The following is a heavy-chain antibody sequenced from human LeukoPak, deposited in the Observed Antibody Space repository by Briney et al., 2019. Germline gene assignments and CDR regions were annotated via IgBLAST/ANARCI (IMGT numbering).Heavy chain of an antibody. D-gene: IGHD6-19*01. Sequence: GASVKVSCKASGYTFTSITINWVRQAPGQGLEWMGIINPSGGSTNYAQKFQGRVTMTRDTSTSTVYMELSSLRSEDTAVYYCARDGRSSGFDYWGQGTLVTVSS. CDR2: INPSGGST. CDR3: ARDGRSSGFDY. J-gene: IGHJ4*02. CDR1: GYTFTSIT. V-gene: IGHV1-46*01.